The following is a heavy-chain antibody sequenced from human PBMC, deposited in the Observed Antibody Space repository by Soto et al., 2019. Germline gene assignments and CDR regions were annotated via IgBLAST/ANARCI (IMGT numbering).Heavy chain of an antibody. Sequence: LRLSCVASGFNFGNFGMRWVRQAPGKGLEWLTVISNDENIKQDSVRGRFAIARDNSKNTLYLHLTSLRAEDTAIYYCARGLRGVLDYWGQGTLVTVSS. CDR3: ARGLRGVLDY. J-gene: IGHJ4*02. CDR2: ISNDENIK. D-gene: IGHD5-12*01. V-gene: IGHV3-33*01. CDR1: GFNFGNFG.